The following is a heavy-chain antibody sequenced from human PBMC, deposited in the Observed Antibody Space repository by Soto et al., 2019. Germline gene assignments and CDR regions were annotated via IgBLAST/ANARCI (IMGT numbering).Heavy chain of an antibody. Sequence: VASVKVSCKASGYTFTGYYMHWVRQAPGQGLERMGWINPNSGGTNYAQKFQGRVAMTRDTSISTAYMELSRLRSDDTAVYYCARASYYDFWSGSYGMDVWGQG. CDR2: INPNSGGT. J-gene: IGHJ6*02. V-gene: IGHV1-2*02. CDR1: GYTFTGYY. CDR3: ARASYYDFWSGSYGMDV. D-gene: IGHD3-3*01.